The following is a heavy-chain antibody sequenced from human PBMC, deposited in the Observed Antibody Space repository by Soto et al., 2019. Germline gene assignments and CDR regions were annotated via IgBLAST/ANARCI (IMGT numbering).Heavy chain of an antibody. D-gene: IGHD3-10*01. Sequence: SQTLSLTCAISGDSVSSNGAAWIWVRQSPSRGLEWLGRTYYKSKWNNDYALSVKSRITINPDTSKNQFSLHLHSVTPEDTAVYYCKGITWFRGMVVCGQGTLVTLSS. CDR1: GDSVSSNGAA. CDR2: TYYKSKWNN. V-gene: IGHV6-1*01. CDR3: KGITWFRGMVV. J-gene: IGHJ6*02.